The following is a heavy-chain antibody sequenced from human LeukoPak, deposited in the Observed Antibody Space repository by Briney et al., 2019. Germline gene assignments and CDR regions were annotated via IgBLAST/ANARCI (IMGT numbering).Heavy chain of an antibody. Sequence: SETLSLTCAVYGGSFSGYYWSWIRQPPGKGPEWIGEINHSGSTNYNPSLKSRVTISVDTSKNQFSLKLSSVTAADTAVYYCARAPRVGWAAAGHYNWFDPWGQGTLVTVSS. CDR3: ARAPRVGWAAAGHYNWFDP. V-gene: IGHV4-34*01. CDR2: INHSGST. J-gene: IGHJ5*02. D-gene: IGHD6-13*01. CDR1: GGSFSGYY.